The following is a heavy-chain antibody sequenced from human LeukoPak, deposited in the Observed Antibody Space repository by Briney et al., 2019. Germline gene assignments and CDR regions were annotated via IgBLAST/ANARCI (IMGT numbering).Heavy chain of an antibody. CDR1: GGSFSGYY. V-gene: IGHV4-34*01. J-gene: IGHJ5*02. CDR2: INPSGST. Sequence: SETLSLTCAVYGGSFSGYYWSWIRQPPGKGLEWNGEINPSGSTNNNPSLKSRVTISVDTSKNQFSLKLSSVTAADTAVYYCARVFSYPLRAPFDPWGQGTLVTVSS. D-gene: IGHD3-3*01. CDR3: ARVFSYPLRAPFDP.